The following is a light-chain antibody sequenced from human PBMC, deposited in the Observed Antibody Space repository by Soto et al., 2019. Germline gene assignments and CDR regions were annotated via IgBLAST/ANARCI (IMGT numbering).Light chain of an antibody. Sequence: DIQITPSPPSLPASVGDRLSSTCRASQDIGDSLAWYQQKPGKAPNLLIHTASSLHSGVPSRFSGGGSGTDFTLTITSLQPEDFATYYCQQADTFPPNFGKGP. J-gene: IGKJ2*01. CDR2: TAS. CDR3: QQADTFPPN. CDR1: QDIGDS. V-gene: IGKV1-12*01.